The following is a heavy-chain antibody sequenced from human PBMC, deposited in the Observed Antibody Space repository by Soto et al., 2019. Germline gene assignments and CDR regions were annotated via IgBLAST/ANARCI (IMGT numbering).Heavy chain of an antibody. Sequence: QVQLVQSGAEVKKPGASVKVSCKASGYTFTSYAMHWVRQAPGQRLAWMGWINSGNGNTKDSQKFQGRVTITRDTSASTAYMELSSLSSEDTAVYYCGRLAVAGNYYYCMDVWGQGTTVTVSS. CDR3: GRLAVAGNYYYCMDV. D-gene: IGHD6-19*01. V-gene: IGHV1-3*01. CDR1: GYTFTSYA. CDR2: INSGNGNT. J-gene: IGHJ6*02.